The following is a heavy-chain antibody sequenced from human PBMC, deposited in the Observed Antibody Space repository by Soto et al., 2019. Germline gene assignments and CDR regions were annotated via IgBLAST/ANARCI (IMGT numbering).Heavy chain of an antibody. Sequence: EVQVVESGGGLVQPGGSLKLSCPASGFIFSESAMHWVRQASGKGLEWVGRIRSRGNSYATAYAASVKGRFTISRDDSKNTAYRQMNSLKIEDTAVYYCTGYSQSMGFDSWGQGTLVTVSS. CDR1: GFIFSESA. CDR2: IRSRGNSYAT. D-gene: IGHD5-18*01. V-gene: IGHV3-73*02. J-gene: IGHJ4*02. CDR3: TGYSQSMGFDS.